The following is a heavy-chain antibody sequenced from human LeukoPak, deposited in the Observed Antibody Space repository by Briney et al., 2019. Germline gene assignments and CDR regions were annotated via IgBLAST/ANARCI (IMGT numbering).Heavy chain of an antibody. V-gene: IGHV3-30*01. CDR3: ARDGGTSFDY. Sequence: AGGSLRLSCAASGFTFSSYAMHWVRQAPGKGLEWVAVISYDGSNKYYADSVKGRFTISRDNSKNTLYLQMNSLRAEDTAVYYCARDGGTSFDYWGQGTLVTVSS. CDR2: ISYDGSNK. D-gene: IGHD3-16*01. CDR1: GFTFSSYA. J-gene: IGHJ4*02.